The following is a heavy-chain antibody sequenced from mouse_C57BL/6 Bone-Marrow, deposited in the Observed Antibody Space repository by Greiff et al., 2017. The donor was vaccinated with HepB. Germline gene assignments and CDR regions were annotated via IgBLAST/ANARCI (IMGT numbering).Heavy chain of an antibody. J-gene: IGHJ2*01. CDR1: GYNFTSYG. CDR2: IYPRSGNT. V-gene: IGHV1-81*01. CDR3: AIAVLYYYDFDY. D-gene: IGHD1-1*01. Sequence: QVQLQQSGAELARPGASVKLSCKASGYNFTSYGISWVKQRTGQGLEWIGEIYPRSGNTYYNEKFKGKATLTADKSSSTAYMKLSSLTAEDSAVYFYAIAVLYYYDFDYWGQGTTLTVSS.